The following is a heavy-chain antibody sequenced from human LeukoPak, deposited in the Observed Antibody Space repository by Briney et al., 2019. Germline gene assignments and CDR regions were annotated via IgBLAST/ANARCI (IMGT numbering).Heavy chain of an antibody. V-gene: IGHV1-18*01. D-gene: IGHD6-19*01. J-gene: IGHJ4*02. CDR3: ARGGVSSGWYGSYFDY. CDR2: ISAYNGNT. CDR1: GYTLTSYG. Sequence: ASVKVSCKASGYTLTSYGISWVRQAPGQGLEWMGWISAYNGNTNYAQKLQGRVTMTTDTSTSTAYMELRSLRPDDTAVHYCARGGVSSGWYGSYFDYWGQGTLVTVSS.